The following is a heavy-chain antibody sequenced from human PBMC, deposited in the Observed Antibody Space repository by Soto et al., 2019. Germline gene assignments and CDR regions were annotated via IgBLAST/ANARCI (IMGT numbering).Heavy chain of an antibody. Sequence: SSETLSLTCTVSGGSISSYYWSWIRQPPGKGLEWIGYIYYSGSTNYNPSLKSRVTISVDTSKNQFSLKLSSVTAADTAVYYCARPRYSGYDDAFDIWGQGTMVT. V-gene: IGHV4-59*08. D-gene: IGHD5-12*01. CDR2: IYYSGST. J-gene: IGHJ3*02. CDR3: ARPRYSGYDDAFDI. CDR1: GGSISSYY.